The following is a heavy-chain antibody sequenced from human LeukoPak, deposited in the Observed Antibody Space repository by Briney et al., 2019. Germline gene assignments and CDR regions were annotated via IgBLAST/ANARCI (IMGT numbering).Heavy chain of an antibody. CDR1: GGSFSGYY. Sequence: PSETLSLTCAVYGGSFSGYYWSWIRQPPGKGLEWIGEINHSGSTNYNPSLKSRVTISVDTSKNQFSLKLSSVTAADTAVYYCARGSGSSGYLRRLDYWGQGTLVTVSS. CDR2: INHSGST. J-gene: IGHJ4*02. D-gene: IGHD3-22*01. CDR3: ARGSGSSGYLRRLDY. V-gene: IGHV4-34*01.